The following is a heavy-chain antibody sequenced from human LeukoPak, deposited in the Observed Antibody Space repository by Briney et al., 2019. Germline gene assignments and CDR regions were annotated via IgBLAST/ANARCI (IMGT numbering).Heavy chain of an antibody. CDR3: ARYCSGSSCFHYGMDV. D-gene: IGHD2-15*01. CDR2: IYPGDSET. J-gene: IGHJ6*02. Sequence: GESQKISCKGSGYNFINHWIGWVRQMPGKGLEWMGIIYPGDSETRYSPSFQGQVTISDDKSISTAYLQWSSLKASDTAMYYCARYCSGSSCFHYGMDVWGQGTTVTVSS. V-gene: IGHV5-51*01. CDR1: GYNFINHW.